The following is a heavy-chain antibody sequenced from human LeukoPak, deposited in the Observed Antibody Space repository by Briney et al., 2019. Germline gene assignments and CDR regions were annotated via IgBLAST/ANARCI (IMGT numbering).Heavy chain of an antibody. CDR3: ARDEGRDGYNSVVDY. CDR1: GFTSSSYS. D-gene: IGHD5-24*01. Sequence: PGGSLRLSCAASGFTSSSYSMNWVRQAPGKGLEWVSSISSSSSYIYYADSVKGRFTISRDNAKNSLYLQMNSLRAEDTAVYYCARDEGRDGYNSVVDYWGQGTLVTVSS. CDR2: ISSSSSYI. J-gene: IGHJ4*02. V-gene: IGHV3-21*01.